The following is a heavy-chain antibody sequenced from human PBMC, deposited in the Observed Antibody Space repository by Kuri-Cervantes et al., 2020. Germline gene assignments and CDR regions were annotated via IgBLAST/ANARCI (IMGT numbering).Heavy chain of an antibody. CDR3: ARDLDGDYYDSSGYPSSYGMDV. CDR2: INHSGST. Sequence: ESLKISCAVYGGSFSGYHWSWIRQPPGKGLEWIGDINHSGSTNYNPSLKSRVIISVDTSKNQFSLKLSSVTAADTAVYYCARDLDGDYYDSSGYPSSYGMDVWGQGTTVTVSS. V-gene: IGHV4-34*01. D-gene: IGHD3-22*01. CDR1: GGSFSGYH. J-gene: IGHJ6*02.